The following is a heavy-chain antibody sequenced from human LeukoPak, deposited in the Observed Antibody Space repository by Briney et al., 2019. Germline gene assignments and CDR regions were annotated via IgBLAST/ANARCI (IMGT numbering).Heavy chain of an antibody. V-gene: IGHV3-74*01. CDR2: IKRDGSGT. CDR3: ARGQGDITGDINWFDP. CDR1: GFTFSFNS. Sequence: PGGSLRLSCAASGFTFSFNSMHWVRQGPGKGLVWVSRIKRDGSGTTYADSVKGRVTISRDNAKNTLYLQMNSLRAEDTAVYYCARGQGDITGDINWFDPWGQGTLVTVSS. J-gene: IGHJ5*02. D-gene: IGHD1-20*01.